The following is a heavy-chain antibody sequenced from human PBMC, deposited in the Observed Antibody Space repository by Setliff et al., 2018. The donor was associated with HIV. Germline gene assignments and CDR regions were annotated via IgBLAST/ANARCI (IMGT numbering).Heavy chain of an antibody. J-gene: IGHJ6*03. CDR2: VYHSGTT. CDR3: ARVPGYSSGTSYMDV. D-gene: IGHD6-19*01. Sequence: PSETLSLTCTVSGGSISSYYWSWIRQPPGKGLEWIGSVYHSGTTYYNPSLKSRVTISVDTSKKQFSLKLSSVTAADTAVYYCARVPGYSSGTSYMDVWGKGTTVTVSS. CDR1: GGSISSYY. V-gene: IGHV4-59*01.